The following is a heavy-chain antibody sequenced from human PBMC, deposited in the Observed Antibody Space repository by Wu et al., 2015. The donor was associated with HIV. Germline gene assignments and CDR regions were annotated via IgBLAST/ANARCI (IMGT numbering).Heavy chain of an antibody. D-gene: IGHD1-1*01. CDR3: ARVGVLLTSAGLLEYFQH. CDR1: GYTFTSFN. J-gene: IGHJ1*01. CDR2: MNPKSGSA. Sequence: QVQLVQSETVVQKPGTSVRVSCRVSGYTFTSFNINWIRHVPGRGLEWMGWMNPKSGSAAFGLNFQGRVSMTRNSSLPIAYMELSGVTSDDSAIYYCARVGVLLTSAGLLEYFQHWGQGTRVVVSS. V-gene: IGHV1-8*02.